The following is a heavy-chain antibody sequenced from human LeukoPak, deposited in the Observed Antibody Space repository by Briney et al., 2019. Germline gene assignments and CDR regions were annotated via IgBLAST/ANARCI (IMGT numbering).Heavy chain of an antibody. CDR3: ARAQIDDY. V-gene: IGHV1-2*02. J-gene: IGHJ4*02. CDR1: GYTFTGYY. CDR2: XXPNXXXX. Sequence: ASVKVSCKASGYTFTGYYMHWVRQAPGQGLXXXXXXXPNXXXXXYXXXXXXXVTMTRDTSISTAYMELSRLRSDDTAVYYCARAQIDDYWGQGTLVTVSS.